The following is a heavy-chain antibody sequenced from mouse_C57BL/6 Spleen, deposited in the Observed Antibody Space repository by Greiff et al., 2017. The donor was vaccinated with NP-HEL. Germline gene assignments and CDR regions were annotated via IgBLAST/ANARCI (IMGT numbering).Heavy chain of an antibody. CDR3: ARGRDYSDY. J-gene: IGHJ2*01. V-gene: IGHV3-6*01. Sequence: EVKLVESGPGLVKPSQSLSLTCSVTGYSITSGYYWNWIRQFPGNKLEWMGYISYDGSNNYNPSLKNRISITRDTSKNQFFLKLNSVTTEDTATYYCARGRDYSDYWGQGTTLTVSS. CDR1: GYSITSGYY. CDR2: ISYDGSN.